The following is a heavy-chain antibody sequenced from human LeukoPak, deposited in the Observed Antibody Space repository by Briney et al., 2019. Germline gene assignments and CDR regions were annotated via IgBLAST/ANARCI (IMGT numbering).Heavy chain of an antibody. V-gene: IGHV3-21*01. J-gene: IGHJ4*02. CDR3: ARDRDYDILTGAYYFDY. CDR1: GFTFSIYS. CDR2: ISSSSSYI. D-gene: IGHD3-9*01. Sequence: GGSLRLSCAASGFTFSIYSMNWVRQAPGKGLEWVSSISSSSSYIYYADSVKGRFTISRDNAKNSLYLQMNSLRAEGTAVYYCARDRDYDILTGAYYFDYWGQGTLVTVSS.